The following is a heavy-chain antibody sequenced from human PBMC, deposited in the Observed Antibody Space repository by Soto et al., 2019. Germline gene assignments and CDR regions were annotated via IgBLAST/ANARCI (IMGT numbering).Heavy chain of an antibody. CDR1: GGSISTYY. Sequence: PSVTLSLTCTVSGGSISTYYWSWIRQPPGKGLEWIGYIYYNENINYNPSLKSRVTISVDTSKNQFSLKLSSVTAADTAVYYCARDLRHRYGKWFDPWGQGTLVTVSS. CDR3: ARDLRHRYGKWFDP. D-gene: IGHD3-10*01. J-gene: IGHJ5*02. V-gene: IGHV4-59*01. CDR2: IYYNENI.